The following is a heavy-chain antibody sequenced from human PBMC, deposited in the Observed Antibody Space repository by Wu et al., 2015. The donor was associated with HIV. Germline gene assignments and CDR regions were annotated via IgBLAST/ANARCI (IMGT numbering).Heavy chain of an antibody. J-gene: IGHJ3*02. CDR1: GGTFAKYA. D-gene: IGHD6-25*01. CDR3: ARVPPIATAGTPFDI. Sequence: QVQLLQSGGEVKKPGASVKVSCKASGGTFAKYAISWVRQGPGQGLEWMGRIIPMFGTTNYAQKFQGRVTITADESTSTAFMELNSLRSEDTAVYYCARVPPIATAGTPFDIWGQGTLVTVSS. V-gene: IGHV1-69*01. CDR2: IIPMFGTT.